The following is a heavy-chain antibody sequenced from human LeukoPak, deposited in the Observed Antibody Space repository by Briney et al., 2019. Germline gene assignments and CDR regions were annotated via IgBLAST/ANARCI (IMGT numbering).Heavy chain of an antibody. CDR2: ISAYNGNT. J-gene: IGHJ4*02. CDR1: GGTFSSYA. V-gene: IGHV1-18*01. Sequence: ASVKVSCKASGGTFSSYAISWVRQAPGQGLEWMGWISAYNGNTNYAQKLQGRVTMTTDTSTSTAYMELRSLRSDATAVYYCARNFWAAGGDFDYWGQGTLVTVSS. CDR3: ARNFWAAGGDFDY. D-gene: IGHD6-25*01.